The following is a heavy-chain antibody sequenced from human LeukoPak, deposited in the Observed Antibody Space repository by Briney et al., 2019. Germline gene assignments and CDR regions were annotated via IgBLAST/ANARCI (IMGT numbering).Heavy chain of an antibody. V-gene: IGHV3-7*03. CDR2: IKEDGSKT. CDR1: QFTFSSYW. J-gene: IGHJ4*02. CDR3: ARYVTALDY. Sequence: PAGGSLRLSCAASQFTFSSYWMSWVRQAPGKGLEWVANIKEDGSKTYYVDSVKGRFTISRGNAKNSLYLQMNSLRAEDTALYYCARYVTALDYWGQGTLVTVSS. D-gene: IGHD2-21*02.